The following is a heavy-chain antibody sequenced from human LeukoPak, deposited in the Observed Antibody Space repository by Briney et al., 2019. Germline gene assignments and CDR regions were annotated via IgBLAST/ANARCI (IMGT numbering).Heavy chain of an antibody. V-gene: IGHV3-48*03. J-gene: IGHJ4*02. D-gene: IGHD2-21*01. CDR3: ARDVAYSAFDY. Sequence: GGSLRLSCAASGFTFSSYEMNWVRQAPGKGLEWVSYISSSGSTIYYAESVKGRFTMSRDNAKNSLYLQMNSLRAEDTGVFYCARDVAYSAFDYWGQGTLVTVSS. CDR2: ISSSGSTI. CDR1: GFTFSSYE.